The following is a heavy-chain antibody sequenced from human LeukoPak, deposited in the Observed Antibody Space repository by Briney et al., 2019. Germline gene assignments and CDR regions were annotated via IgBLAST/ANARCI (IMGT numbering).Heavy chain of an antibody. J-gene: IGHJ6*02. Sequence: GASVKVSCKASGGTFSSYAISWVRQAPGQGLEWMGGIIPIFGTANYAQKFQGRVTITADESTSTAYMELSSLRSEDTAVYYCARGGYCSSTSCYAVNYYYGMDVWGQGTTVTVSS. CDR3: ARGGYCSSTSCYAVNYYYGMDV. D-gene: IGHD2-2*01. V-gene: IGHV1-69*13. CDR1: GGTFSSYA. CDR2: IIPIFGTA.